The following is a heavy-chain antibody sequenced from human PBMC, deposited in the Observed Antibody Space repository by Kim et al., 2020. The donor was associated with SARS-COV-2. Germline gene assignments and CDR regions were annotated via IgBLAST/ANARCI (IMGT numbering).Heavy chain of an antibody. V-gene: IGHV4-34*01. D-gene: IGHD3-10*01. CDR2: IKHSGST. J-gene: IGHJ4*02. Sequence: SETLSLTCAVYGGSFSGYYWSWIRQPPGKGLEWIGEIKHSGSTNYNPSLKSRVTISVDTSKNQFSLKLSSVTAADTAVYYCARNYYGSGITTEPFDYWGQGTLVTVSS. CDR1: GGSFSGYY. CDR3: ARNYYGSGITTEPFDY.